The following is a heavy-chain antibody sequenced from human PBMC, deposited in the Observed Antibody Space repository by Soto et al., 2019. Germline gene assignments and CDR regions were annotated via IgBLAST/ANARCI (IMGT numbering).Heavy chain of an antibody. Sequence: GGSLRLSCAASGFTFSSYGMHWVRQAPGKGLEWVAVISYDGSNKYYADSVKGRFTISRDNSKNTLYLQMNSLRAEDTAVYYCARQTYSSSTYYFDYWGQGTLVTVSS. CDR2: ISYDGSNK. CDR1: GFTFSSYG. J-gene: IGHJ4*02. D-gene: IGHD6-13*01. V-gene: IGHV3-30*03. CDR3: ARQTYSSSTYYFDY.